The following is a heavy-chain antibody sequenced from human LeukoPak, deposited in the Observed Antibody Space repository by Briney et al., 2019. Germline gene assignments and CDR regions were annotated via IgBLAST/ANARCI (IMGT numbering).Heavy chain of an antibody. CDR2: ISTGGST. Sequence: PGXSLRLSCAASGFTFSSSAMSWVRQAPGKGLEWVSAISTGGSTYYADSVKGRFTISRDNSKNTLYLQMNTLKAEDSALYYCAKAAVGVAAINYWGQGTLVTVSS. D-gene: IGHD2-15*01. V-gene: IGHV3-23*01. J-gene: IGHJ4*02. CDR3: AKAAVGVAAINY. CDR1: GFTFSSSA.